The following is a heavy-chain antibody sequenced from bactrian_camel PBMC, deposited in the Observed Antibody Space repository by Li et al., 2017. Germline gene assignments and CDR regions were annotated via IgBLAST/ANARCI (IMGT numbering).Heavy chain of an antibody. D-gene: IGHD3*01. J-gene: IGHJ4*01. Sequence: VQLVESGGDSVEAGGSLRLSCVVSGYFSKRCMAWFRQAPGKERQGVAGIGIDGRTAYADSVKGRFTISRDNAKNTLYLQLNSLKSEDTAMYYCTQGYRTYRPRGQGTQVTVS. V-gene: IGHV3S55*01. CDR1: GYFSKRC. CDR2: IGIDGRT.